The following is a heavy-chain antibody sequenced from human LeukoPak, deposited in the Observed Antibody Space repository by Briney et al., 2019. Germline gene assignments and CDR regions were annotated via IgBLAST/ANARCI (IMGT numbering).Heavy chain of an antibody. CDR2: ISPSGGST. Sequence: ASVKVSCKAFGYTFTSNYMHWVRQAPGQGPEWMGVISPSGGSTTYAQKFQGRVTLTRDMSTSTDYLELSSLRSEDTAVYYCARVRGDYWGQGTLVTVSS. CDR1: GYTFTSNY. V-gene: IGHV1-46*01. J-gene: IGHJ4*02. CDR3: ARVRGDY.